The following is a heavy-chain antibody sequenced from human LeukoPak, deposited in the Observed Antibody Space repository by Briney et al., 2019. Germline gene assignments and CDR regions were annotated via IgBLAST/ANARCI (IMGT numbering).Heavy chain of an antibody. Sequence: GGSLRLSCAASGFTFSSYNMNWVRQAPRQGLQWVSYISSSSSTIYYADSVKGRFTISRDNAKNSLYLQMNSLRDEDTAVYYCAREYSSSSGSVSDYWGQGTLVTVSS. J-gene: IGHJ4*02. D-gene: IGHD6-6*01. CDR1: GFTFSSYN. V-gene: IGHV3-48*02. CDR2: ISSSSSTI. CDR3: AREYSSSSGSVSDY.